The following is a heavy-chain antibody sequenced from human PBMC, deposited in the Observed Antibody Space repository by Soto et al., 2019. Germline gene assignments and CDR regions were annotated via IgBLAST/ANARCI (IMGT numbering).Heavy chain of an antibody. CDR1: GYSFSTYG. D-gene: IGHD2-8*01. V-gene: IGHV1-18*01. CDR2: ISGYNGDT. J-gene: IGHJ6*02. Sequence: QGQLVQSGAEVKQPGASVKVSCKASGYSFSTYGISWVRQAPGQGLEWMGWISGYNGDTNYAQKFQGRVTMTIDTSTTTAYLELRRLTYDATAVYFGGKNGHPPYYYYGMDVWGQGTTVTVSS. CDR3: GKNGHPPYYYYGMDV.